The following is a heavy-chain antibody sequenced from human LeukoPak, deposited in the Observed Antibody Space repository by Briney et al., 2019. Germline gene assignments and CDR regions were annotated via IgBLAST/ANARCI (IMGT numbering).Heavy chain of an antibody. CDR2: IYYSGTT. Sequence: SETLSLTCAVYGGSFTGYYWGWIRQPPGKGLEWIGSIYYSGTTYYNPSLKSRVTISVDASKNQFSLKLSSVTAADTAVYYCVARNGDYSYMDVWGKGTTVTVSS. V-gene: IGHV4-39*01. D-gene: IGHD1-1*01. CDR1: GGSFTGYY. J-gene: IGHJ6*03. CDR3: VARNGDYSYMDV.